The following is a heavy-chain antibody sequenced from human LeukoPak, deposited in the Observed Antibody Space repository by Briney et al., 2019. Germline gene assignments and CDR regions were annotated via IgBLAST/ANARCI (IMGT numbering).Heavy chain of an antibody. D-gene: IGHD6-13*01. CDR3: ARGQYSSSWSFDY. V-gene: IGHV3-53*04. Sequence: GGSLRLSCAASGFTVSSNYMSWVRQAPGKGLEWVSVIYSGGSTYYADSVKGRFTISRHNSKNTLYLQMNSLSAEDTAVYYCARGQYSSSWSFDYWGQGTLVTVSS. CDR2: IYSGGST. J-gene: IGHJ4*02. CDR1: GFTVSSNY.